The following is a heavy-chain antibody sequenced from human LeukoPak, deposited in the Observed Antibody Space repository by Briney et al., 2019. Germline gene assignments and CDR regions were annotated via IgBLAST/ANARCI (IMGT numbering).Heavy chain of an antibody. CDR2: IIPILGIA. Sequence: ASVKVSCKASGYTFTSYGISWVRQAPGQGLEWMGRIIPILGIANYAQKFQGRVTITADKSTSTAYMELSSLRSEDTAVYYCARSKGYFDYWGQGTLVTVSS. CDR3: ARSKGYFDY. CDR1: GYTFTSYG. V-gene: IGHV1-69*04. J-gene: IGHJ4*02.